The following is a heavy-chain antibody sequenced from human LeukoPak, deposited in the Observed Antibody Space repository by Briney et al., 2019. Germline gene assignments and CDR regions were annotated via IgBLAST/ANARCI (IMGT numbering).Heavy chain of an antibody. D-gene: IGHD1-26*01. Sequence: PGRSLRLSCAASGFTFSSYNMNWVRQAPGKGLEWVSSISSGSSYIYYADSVKGRFTISRDNAKNTLYLQMTILTAEDTAVYYCARVGKSGSYYYFDYWGQGTLVTVSS. CDR2: ISSGSSYI. V-gene: IGHV3-21*01. J-gene: IGHJ4*02. CDR3: ARVGKSGSYYYFDY. CDR1: GFTFSSYN.